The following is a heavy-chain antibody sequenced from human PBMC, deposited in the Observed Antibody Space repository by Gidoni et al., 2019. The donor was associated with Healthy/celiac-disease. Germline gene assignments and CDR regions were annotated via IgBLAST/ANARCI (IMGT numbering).Heavy chain of an antibody. J-gene: IGHJ3*02. CDR1: GFPFSSYA. CDR3: ARDLGGRYSSGLGDAFDI. D-gene: IGHD6-19*01. V-gene: IGHV3-30-3*01. CDR2: ISYDGSNK. Sequence: QVQLVESGGGVVQPGRSLSLSCAASGFPFSSYAMHWVRQAPGKGLEWVAVISYDGSNKYYADSVKGRFTISRDNSKNTLYLQMNSLRAEDTAVYYCARDLGGRYSSGLGDAFDIWGQGTMVTVSS.